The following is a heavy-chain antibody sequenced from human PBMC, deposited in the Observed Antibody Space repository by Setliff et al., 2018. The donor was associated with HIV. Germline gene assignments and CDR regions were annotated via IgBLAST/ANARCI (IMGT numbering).Heavy chain of an antibody. CDR1: GYSISSDFY. Sequence: PSETLSLTCSVSGYSISSDFYWGWIRQPPERGLQWIGSRGQNGNTYYSQSLKSRVTLSGDTSKNQFSLKLSSVRAEDTAVYYCASALIVGGGVYVGGANWFDPWGQGTLVTVS. D-gene: IGHD3-10*02. J-gene: IGHJ5*02. CDR2: RGQNGNT. V-gene: IGHV4-38-2*01. CDR3: ASALIVGGGVYVGGANWFDP.